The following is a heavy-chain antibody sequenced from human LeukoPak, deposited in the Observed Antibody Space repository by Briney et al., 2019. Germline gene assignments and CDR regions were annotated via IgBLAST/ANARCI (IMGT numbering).Heavy chain of an antibody. CDR1: GGSFSGYY. V-gene: IGHV4-39*01. Sequence: SETLSLTCAVYGGSFSGYYWGWIRQPPGKGLEWIGSIYYSGSTYYNPSLKSRVTISVDTSKNQFSLKLSSVTAADTAVYYCVKQSRYSGSPQDFDYWGRGTLVTVSS. CDR2: IYYSGST. CDR3: VKQSRYSGSPQDFDY. D-gene: IGHD1-26*01. J-gene: IGHJ4*02.